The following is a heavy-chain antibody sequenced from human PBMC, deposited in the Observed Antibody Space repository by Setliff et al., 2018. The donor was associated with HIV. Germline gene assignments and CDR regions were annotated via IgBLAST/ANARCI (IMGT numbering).Heavy chain of an antibody. CDR1: GGSISINNYY. J-gene: IGHJ6*03. V-gene: IGHV4-39*02. CDR3: ARLDYSNYYSYYIDV. CDR2: VHKSGNS. Sequence: PSETLSLTCTVSGGSISINNYYWAWVRQPPGKGLEWIGSVHKSGNSYYKPSLKSRVTISVDTSENHLSLRLSSVTAADTAVYYCARLDYSNYYSYYIDVWGEGTMVTVSS. D-gene: IGHD4-4*01.